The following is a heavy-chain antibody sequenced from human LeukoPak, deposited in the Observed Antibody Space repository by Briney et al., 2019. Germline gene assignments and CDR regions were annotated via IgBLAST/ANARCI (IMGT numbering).Heavy chain of an antibody. D-gene: IGHD1-26*01. J-gene: IGHJ3*02. Sequence: GGSLRLSCAASGFTFNTYTMNWVRQAPGKGLEWVSYISGSSGIIDYADSVRGRFTISRDNAKNSLYLQMNSLRAEDTAVYYCAREGPIVGALPAAFDIWGQGTMVTVSS. CDR1: GFTFNTYT. V-gene: IGHV3-48*01. CDR2: ISGSSGII. CDR3: AREGPIVGALPAAFDI.